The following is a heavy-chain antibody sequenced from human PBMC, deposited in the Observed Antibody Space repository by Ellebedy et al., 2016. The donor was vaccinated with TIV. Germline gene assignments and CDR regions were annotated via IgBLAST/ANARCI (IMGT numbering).Heavy chain of an antibody. V-gene: IGHV1-18*01. Sequence: ASVKVSCKASEFTFTNYAFHWVRQAPGQGLEWMGWISAYNGTTTYAQKLQGRVTMTTDTSTSTAYMELRSLRSDDTAVYFCAREAVAGMFYFDSWGQGTLVTVSS. D-gene: IGHD6-19*01. CDR3: AREAVAGMFYFDS. CDR1: EFTFTNYA. CDR2: ISAYNGTT. J-gene: IGHJ4*02.